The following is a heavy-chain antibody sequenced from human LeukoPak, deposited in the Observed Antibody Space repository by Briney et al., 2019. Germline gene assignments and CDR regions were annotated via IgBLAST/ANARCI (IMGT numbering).Heavy chain of an antibody. J-gene: IGHJ6*02. CDR1: GYTSTGYY. V-gene: IGHV1-2*04. Sequence: GASVKVSCKASGYTSTGYYMHWVRQAPGQGLEWMGWINPNSDGTNYAQKFQGWVTMTRDTSISTAYMELSRLRSDDTAVYYCARVPWYGGMDVWGQGTTVTVSS. D-gene: IGHD6-13*01. CDR2: INPNSDGT. CDR3: ARVPWYGGMDV.